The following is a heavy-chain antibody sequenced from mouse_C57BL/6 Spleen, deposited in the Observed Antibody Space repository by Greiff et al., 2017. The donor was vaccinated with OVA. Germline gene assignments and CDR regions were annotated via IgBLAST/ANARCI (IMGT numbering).Heavy chain of an antibody. CDR3: ERESIYSGFDY. CDR2: INPSSSYT. CDR1: GYTFTSYT. Sequence: QVQLQQSGAELARPGASVKMSCKASGYTFTSYTIDWVKQRPGQGLEWIGYINPSSSYTKYNQKFKDKATLTADKYSSTAYMQLSSLTSEDPAVYYCERESIYSGFDYWGQGTLVTVSA. V-gene: IGHV1-4*01. J-gene: IGHJ3*01. D-gene: IGHD2-1*01.